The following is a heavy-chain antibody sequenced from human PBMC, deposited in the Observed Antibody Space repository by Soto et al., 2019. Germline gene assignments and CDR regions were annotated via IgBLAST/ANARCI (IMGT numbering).Heavy chain of an antibody. D-gene: IGHD3-3*01. CDR2: IYYSGST. CDR1: GGSISSSSYY. V-gene: IGHV4-39*01. J-gene: IGHJ4*02. CDR3: AHYDFWSGTPRS. Sequence: EPSETLSLTCTVSGGSISSSSYYWGWIRQPPGKGLEWIGSIYYSGSTYYNPSLKSRVTISVDTSKNQFSLKLSSVTAADTAVYYCAHYDFWSGTPRSWGQGTLVTVSS.